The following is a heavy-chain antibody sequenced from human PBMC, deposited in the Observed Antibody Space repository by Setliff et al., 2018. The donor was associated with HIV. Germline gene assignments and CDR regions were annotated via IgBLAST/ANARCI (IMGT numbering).Heavy chain of an antibody. J-gene: IGHJ4*02. CDR2: INHSGST. CDR3: ATGLIMAPDY. Sequence: SETLSLTCAVYGESFNTYFWSWIRQPPGKGLEWIGQINHSGSTYYNPSLRSRVTISIGTSKNQFSLKLSSVTAADTAVYYCATGLIMAPDYWGQGSQVTVSS. CDR1: GESFNTYF. V-gene: IGHV4-34*01. D-gene: IGHD2-8*01.